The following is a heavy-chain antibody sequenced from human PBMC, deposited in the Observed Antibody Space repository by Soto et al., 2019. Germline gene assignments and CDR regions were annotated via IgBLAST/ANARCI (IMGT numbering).Heavy chain of an antibody. CDR2: ISSSSSTI. D-gene: IGHD6-6*01. CDR1: GFTFSSYS. Sequence: GGSLRLSCAASGFTFSSYSMNWVRQAPGKGLEWVSYISSSSSTIYYADSVKGRFTISRDNAKNSLYLQMNSLRAEDTAVYYCAREAADSSSGYYYYYMDVWGKGTTVTVS. J-gene: IGHJ6*03. V-gene: IGHV3-48*01. CDR3: AREAADSSSGYYYYYMDV.